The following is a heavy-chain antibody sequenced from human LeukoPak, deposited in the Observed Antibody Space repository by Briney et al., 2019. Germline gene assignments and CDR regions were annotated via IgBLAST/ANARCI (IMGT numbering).Heavy chain of an antibody. D-gene: IGHD6-19*01. J-gene: IGHJ4*02. CDR1: GYTLTELS. V-gene: IGHV1-24*01. CDR2: FDPEDGET. CDR3: ATRTPSSGWHFDY. Sequence: ASVKVSCKVSGYTLTELSMHWVRQAPGKGFEWMGGFDPEDGETIYAQKFQGRVTMTEDTSTDTAYMELSSLRSEDTAVYYCATRTPSSGWHFDYWGQGTLVTVSS.